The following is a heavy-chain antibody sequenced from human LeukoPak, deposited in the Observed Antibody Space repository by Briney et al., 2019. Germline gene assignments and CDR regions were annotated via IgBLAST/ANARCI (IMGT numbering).Heavy chain of an antibody. CDR2: INHSGST. V-gene: IGHV4-34*01. CDR1: GGSFSGYY. D-gene: IGHD2-2*01. CDR3: ARVVPAATYFDY. Sequence: SETLSLTCAVYGGSFSGYYWSWIRQPPGKGLEWIGEINHSGSTNYNLSLKSRVTIPVDTSKNQFSLKLSSVTAADTAVYYCARVVPAATYFDYWGQGTLVTVSS. J-gene: IGHJ4*02.